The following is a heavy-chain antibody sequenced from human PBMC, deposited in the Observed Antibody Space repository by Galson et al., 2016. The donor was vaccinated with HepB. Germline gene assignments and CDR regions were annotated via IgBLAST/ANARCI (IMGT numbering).Heavy chain of an antibody. CDR2: ISSTSTYI. D-gene: IGHD3-16*01. J-gene: IGHJ4*02. V-gene: IGHV3-21*01. CDR3: ARDPFPQGGGGDF. Sequence: SLRLSCAASGFTFSSFTMNWVRQAPGKGLEWVSSISSTSTYIYYADSVEGRLTISRDNAKNSLYLQMNSLRAEDTAVYYCARDPFPQGGGGDFWGQGTLVIVSS. CDR1: GFTFSSFT.